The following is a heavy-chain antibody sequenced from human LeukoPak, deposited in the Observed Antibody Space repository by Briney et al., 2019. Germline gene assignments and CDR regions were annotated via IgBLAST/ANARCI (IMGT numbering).Heavy chain of an antibody. CDR2: IYTSGST. D-gene: IGHD5-12*01. CDR1: GGSISSGSYY. V-gene: IGHV4-61*02. CDR3: ARVSGGYMIDY. J-gene: IGHJ4*02. Sequence: PSQTLSLTCTVSGGSISSGSYYWSWIRQPAGKGLEWIGRIYTSGSTNYNPSLKSRVTISVDTSKNQFSLKLSSVTAADTAVYYCARVSGGYMIDYWGQGTLVNVSS.